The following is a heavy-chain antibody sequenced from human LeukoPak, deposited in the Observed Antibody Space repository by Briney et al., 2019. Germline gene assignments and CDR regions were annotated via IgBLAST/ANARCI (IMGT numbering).Heavy chain of an antibody. D-gene: IGHD1-26*01. J-gene: IGHJ5*02. V-gene: IGHV4-59*01. CDR3: ARGWWEQRHHTGNWFDP. CDR2: IYYGGST. CDR1: GGSISSYY. Sequence: KASETLSLTCTVSGGSISSYYWSWIRQPPGKGLEWIGYIYYGGSTNYNPSLKSRVTISVDTSKNQFSLKLSSVTAADTAVYYCARGWWEQRHHTGNWFDPWGQGTLVTVSS.